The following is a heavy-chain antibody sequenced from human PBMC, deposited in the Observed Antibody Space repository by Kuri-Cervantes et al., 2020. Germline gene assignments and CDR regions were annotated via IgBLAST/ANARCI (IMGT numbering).Heavy chain of an antibody. CDR2: ISPNSGGT. Sequence: ASVKVSCKASGFTFTHNYIHWVRQAPGQGLEWMGWISPNSGGTHYAQSFQGRVSMSTDTSISTAYMELSRLRSDDTAVYYCASAYRGGYSSGWFLGDYWGQGTLVTDSS. V-gene: IGHV1-2*02. J-gene: IGHJ4*02. D-gene: IGHD6-19*01. CDR1: GFTFTHNY. CDR3: ASAYRGGYSSGWFLGDY.